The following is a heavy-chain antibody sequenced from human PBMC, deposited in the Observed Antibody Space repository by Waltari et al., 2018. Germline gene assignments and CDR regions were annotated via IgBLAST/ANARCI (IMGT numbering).Heavy chain of an antibody. Sequence: QVQLQESGPGLVKPSETLSLTCSVSGGSISSYYWSWIRQPPGKGLEWIGYIQYSGSTNYTPSLKSRVTISVDASKNQLSLKLHSVTAADTAVYYCASRRFSGSGNYRPYYDFWGQGTLVTVSS. CDR2: IQYSGST. CDR1: GGSISSYY. V-gene: IGHV4-59*01. J-gene: IGHJ4*02. D-gene: IGHD3-10*01. CDR3: ASRRFSGSGNYRPYYDF.